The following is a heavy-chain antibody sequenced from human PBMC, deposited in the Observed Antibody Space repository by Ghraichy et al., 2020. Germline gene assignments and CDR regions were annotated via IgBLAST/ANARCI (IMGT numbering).Heavy chain of an antibody. CDR2: IYWDDDK. D-gene: IGHD3-16*02. CDR3: ARSASYVWGSYRYNYGMDV. J-gene: IGHJ6*02. Sequence: SGPTLVKPTQTLTLTCTFSGFSLSTSGVGVGWIRQPPGKALEWLALIYWDDDKRYSPSLKSRLTITKDTSKNQVVLTMTNMDPVDTATYYCARSASYVWGSYRYNYGMDVWGQGTTVTVSS. CDR1: GFSLSTSGVG. V-gene: IGHV2-5*02.